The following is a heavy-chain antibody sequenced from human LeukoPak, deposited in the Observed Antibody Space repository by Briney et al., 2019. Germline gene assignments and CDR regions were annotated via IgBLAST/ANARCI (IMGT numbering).Heavy chain of an antibody. Sequence: WASVKVSCKASGGTFSSYAISWVRQAPGQGLEWMGGIIPIFGTANYAQKFQGRVTITADESTSTAYMELSSLRSEDTAVYYCVRAPITMVRGVIFWFDHWGQGTLVTVSS. CDR3: VRAPITMVRGVIFWFDH. J-gene: IGHJ5*02. CDR1: GGTFSSYA. D-gene: IGHD3-10*01. V-gene: IGHV1-69*13. CDR2: IIPIFGTA.